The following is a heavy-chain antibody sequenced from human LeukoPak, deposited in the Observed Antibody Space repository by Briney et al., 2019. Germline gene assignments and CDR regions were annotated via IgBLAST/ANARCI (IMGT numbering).Heavy chain of an antibody. CDR3: AKPFTAVAGRETDY. CDR1: GFTFSSYW. CDR2: INSDGSST. J-gene: IGHJ4*02. Sequence: SGGSLRLSCAASGFTFSSYWMHWVRQAPGKGLVWVSRINSDGSSTSYADSVKGRFTISRDNAKNTLYLQMNSLRAEDTAVYYCAKPFTAVAGRETDYWGQGTLVTVSS. D-gene: IGHD6-19*01. V-gene: IGHV3-74*01.